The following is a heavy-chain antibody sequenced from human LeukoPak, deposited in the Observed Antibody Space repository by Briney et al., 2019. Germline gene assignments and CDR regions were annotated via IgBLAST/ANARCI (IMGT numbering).Heavy chain of an antibody. J-gene: IGHJ4*02. CDR1: GFTFDDYG. CDR2: INWNGGST. Sequence: GGSLRLSCAASGFTFDDYGMSWVRQAPGKGLEWVSGINWNGGSTGYADSVKGRFTISRDNAKNSLYLRMNSLRAEDTALYYCASGGIYYGAAFDFWGRGTLVTVSS. CDR3: ASGGIYYGAAFDF. D-gene: IGHD1-26*01. V-gene: IGHV3-20*04.